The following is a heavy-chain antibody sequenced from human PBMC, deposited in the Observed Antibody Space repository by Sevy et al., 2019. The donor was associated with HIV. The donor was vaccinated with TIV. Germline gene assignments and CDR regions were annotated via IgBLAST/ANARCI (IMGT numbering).Heavy chain of an antibody. CDR3: SSQGERY. V-gene: IGHV3-15*01. D-gene: IGHD3-16*01. J-gene: IGHJ4*02. Sequence: GGSLRLSCSASGFPFNKEWMSWVRQAPGKGLEWVGRIKSKKDGGATDYAAPANGRFTISRDDSKNTLYLQMNSLKIEDTGFYYCSSQGERYWGLATLVTVYS. CDR2: IKSKKDGGAT. CDR1: GFPFNKEW.